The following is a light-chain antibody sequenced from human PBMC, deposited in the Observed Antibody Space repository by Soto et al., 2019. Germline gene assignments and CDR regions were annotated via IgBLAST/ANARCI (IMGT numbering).Light chain of an antibody. CDR1: QGTNNY. CDR3: KRYDTAPWT. Sequence: DVQMTQSPSSLSASVGDRVTITCRASQGTNNYIAWYQQKPGEVPKLPIYGVSYMQSRVPSRFSGSGSGTEFTLTISSLQPEDIATYYCKRYDTAPWTFGQGTKVEIK. V-gene: IGKV1-27*01. CDR2: GVS. J-gene: IGKJ1*01.